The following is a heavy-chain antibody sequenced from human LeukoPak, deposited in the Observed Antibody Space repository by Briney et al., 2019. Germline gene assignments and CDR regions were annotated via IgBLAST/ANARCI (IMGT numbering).Heavy chain of an antibody. Sequence: PGGSLRLSCAASGFTITNYAIPWVRQAPGRGLEWVAVISYHGSSQYYADSVKGRFTISRDTLKNTVFLQMFSLRPEDTAIYYCARAGPNDHRFDYWGQGTLVTVSS. CDR2: ISYHGSSQ. CDR1: GFTITNYA. CDR3: ARAGPNDHRFDY. V-gene: IGHV3-30-3*01. J-gene: IGHJ4*02. D-gene: IGHD1-1*01.